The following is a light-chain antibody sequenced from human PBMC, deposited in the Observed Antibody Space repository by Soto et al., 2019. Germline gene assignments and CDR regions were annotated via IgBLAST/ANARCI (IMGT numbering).Light chain of an antibody. CDR1: SSDVVGYNY. CDR2: EVS. Sequence: QSALTQPPSASGSPGQSFTISCTGTSSDVVGYNYVSWFQQHPGKAPKLMIYEVSKRPSGVPDRFSGSKSGNTASLTVSGLQAEDEADYYCSSYAGSNNFVFGTGTKVTVL. J-gene: IGLJ1*01. CDR3: SSYAGSNNFV. V-gene: IGLV2-8*01.